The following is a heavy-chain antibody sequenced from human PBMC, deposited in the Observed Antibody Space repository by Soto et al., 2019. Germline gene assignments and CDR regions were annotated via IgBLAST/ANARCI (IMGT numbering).Heavy chain of an antibody. J-gene: IGHJ4*02. Sequence: GASVKVSCKASGGTFSSYAISWVRQAPGQGLEWMGGIIPIFGTANYAQKFQGRVTITADESTSTAYMELSSLRSEDTAVYYCARSPRDYVWGSYRHFDYWGQGTLVTVSS. D-gene: IGHD3-16*02. CDR3: ARSPRDYVWGSYRHFDY. CDR1: GGTFSSYA. CDR2: IIPIFGTA. V-gene: IGHV1-69*13.